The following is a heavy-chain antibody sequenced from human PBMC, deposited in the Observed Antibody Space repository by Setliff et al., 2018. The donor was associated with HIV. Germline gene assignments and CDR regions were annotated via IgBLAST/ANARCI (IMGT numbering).Heavy chain of an antibody. D-gene: IGHD3-10*01. V-gene: IGHV3-72*01. Sequence: GSLRLSCAASGFTFSDHYMDWVRQAPGKGLEWVGRTRNKVNSYTTEYAASVKGRFTISRDDSKNSLYLQMNSLKTEETAVYYCARGRLLWSGSYYYYYMDVWGKGTTVTVSS. CDR2: TRNKVNSYTT. J-gene: IGHJ6*03. CDR3: ARGRLLWSGSYYYYYMDV. CDR1: GFTFSDHY.